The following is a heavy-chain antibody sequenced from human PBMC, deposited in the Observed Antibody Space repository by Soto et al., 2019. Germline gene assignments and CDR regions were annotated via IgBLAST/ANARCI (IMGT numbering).Heavy chain of an antibody. CDR3: TRQTTLSSGWLPYYFDY. CDR1: GFTFSGSA. J-gene: IGHJ4*02. Sequence: GGSLRLSCAASGFTFSGSAMHWVRQASGKGLEWVGRIRSKANSYATAYAASVKGRFTISRDDSKNTAYLQMNSLKTEDTAVYYCTRQTTLSSGWLPYYFDYWGQGTLVTVSS. CDR2: IRSKANSYAT. D-gene: IGHD6-19*01. V-gene: IGHV3-73*01.